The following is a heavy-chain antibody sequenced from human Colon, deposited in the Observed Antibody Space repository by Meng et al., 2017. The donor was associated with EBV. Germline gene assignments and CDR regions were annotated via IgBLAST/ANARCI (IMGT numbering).Heavy chain of an antibody. J-gene: IGHJ4*02. CDR1: GGSMSSGNYY. Sequence: QVQLQESGPAMWEPSPTLSLTCTVSGGSMSSGNYYWSWIRQPPGKGLEWIGYIHHSGSAYYNPSLKSRVSISVDTSKNQFSLNLNSMTAADTAVYYCASFDHIPRRNYFDYWGQGTLVTVSS. CDR3: ASFDHIPRRNYFDY. V-gene: IGHV4-30-4*01. D-gene: IGHD2-21*01. CDR2: IHHSGSA.